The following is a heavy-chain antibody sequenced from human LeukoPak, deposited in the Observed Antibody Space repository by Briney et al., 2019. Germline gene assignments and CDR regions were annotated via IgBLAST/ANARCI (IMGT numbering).Heavy chain of an antibody. V-gene: IGHV5-51*01. CDR1: GYTFPSYW. CDR2: IHPDDSDT. CDR3: ARRYCSGRNCYYFDY. D-gene: IGHD2-15*01. J-gene: IGHJ4*02. Sequence: GASLKISCKGSGYTFPSYWIGWVRQMPGKGLEWMGIIHPDDSDTRYSPSFQGQVTISADKSISTAYLQWSSLKASDTAMYYCARRYCSGRNCYYFDYWGQGTLVTVSS.